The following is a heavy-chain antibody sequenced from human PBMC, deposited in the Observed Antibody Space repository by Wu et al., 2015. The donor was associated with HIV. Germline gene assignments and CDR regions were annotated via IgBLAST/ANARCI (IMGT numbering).Heavy chain of an antibody. Sequence: QVQLVQSGAEVKKPGSSVKVSCKASGGTFSSYAISWVRQAPGQGLEWMGRIIPIFGTANYAQKFQGRVTITADESTSTAYMELSSLRSEDTAVYYCARDHPPKKIQLWLFFDYWGQGTLVTVSS. D-gene: IGHD5-18*01. CDR1: GGTFSSYA. CDR2: IIPIFGTA. CDR3: ARDHPPKKIQLWLFFDY. J-gene: IGHJ4*02. V-gene: IGHV1-69*13.